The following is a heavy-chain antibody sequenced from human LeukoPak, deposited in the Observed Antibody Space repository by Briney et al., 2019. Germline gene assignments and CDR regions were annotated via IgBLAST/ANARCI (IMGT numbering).Heavy chain of an antibody. J-gene: IGHJ6*03. Sequence: SETLSLTCAVYGGSFSGYYWSWIRQPPGKGLEWIGEINHSGSTNYNPSLKSRVTISVDTSKNQFSLKLSFVTAADTAVYYCARGRAGYCSSTSCYAVGYYYYYMDVWGKGTTVTVSS. CDR1: GGSFSGYY. CDR3: ARGRAGYCSSTSCYAVGYYYYYMDV. CDR2: INHSGST. V-gene: IGHV4-34*01. D-gene: IGHD2-2*01.